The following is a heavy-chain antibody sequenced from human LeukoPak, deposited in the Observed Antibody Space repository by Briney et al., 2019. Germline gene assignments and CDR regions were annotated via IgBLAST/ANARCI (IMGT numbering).Heavy chain of an antibody. Sequence: SETLSLTCAVYGGSFSGYYWSWIRQPPGKGLEWIGEINHSGSNNYNPSLKSRVTISVDTSKNQFSLKLSSVTAADTAVYYCAGALIGLNIVVVPAAQRGGYFDYWGQGTLVTVSS. V-gene: IGHV4-34*01. CDR2: INHSGSN. CDR1: GGSFSGYY. CDR3: AGALIGLNIVVVPAAQRGGYFDY. D-gene: IGHD2-2*01. J-gene: IGHJ4*02.